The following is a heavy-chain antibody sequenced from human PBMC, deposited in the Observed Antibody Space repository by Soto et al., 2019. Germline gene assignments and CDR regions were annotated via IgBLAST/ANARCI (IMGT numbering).Heavy chain of an antibody. CDR3: ATSHYYDSSGPLGA. D-gene: IGHD3-22*01. J-gene: IGHJ5*02. CDR1: GGSISSGGDS. V-gene: IGHV4-31*03. CDR2: IYYSGST. Sequence: QVQLQESGPGLVKPSQTLSLTCTVSGGSISSGGDSWSWIRQHPGKGLEWIGYIYYSGSTYYNPSLTSRVTISVDTSKNKFSLKLSSVTAADTAVYYCATSHYYDSSGPLGAWGQGTLVTVSS.